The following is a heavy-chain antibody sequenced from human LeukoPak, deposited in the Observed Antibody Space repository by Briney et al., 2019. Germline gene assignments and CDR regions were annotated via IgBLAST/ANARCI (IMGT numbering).Heavy chain of an antibody. J-gene: IGHJ4*02. CDR3: ARDRYFDWPHAADY. V-gene: IGHV3-21*01. Sequence: GGSLRLSCAASGFTFSSYSMNWVRQAPGKGVEWVSSISSSSSYIYYADSVKGRFTISRDNAKNSLYLQMNSLRAEDTAVYYCARDRYFDWPHAADYWGQGTLVTVSS. CDR1: GFTFSSYS. CDR2: ISSSSSYI. D-gene: IGHD3-9*01.